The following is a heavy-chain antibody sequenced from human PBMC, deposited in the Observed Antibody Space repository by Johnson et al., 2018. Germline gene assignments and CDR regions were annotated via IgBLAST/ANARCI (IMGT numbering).Heavy chain of an antibody. J-gene: IGHJ3*02. CDR1: KFTFGDFT. CDR3: TTDPLRYFDWLPADDAFDI. V-gene: IGHV3-49*03. CDR2: IRSKAYGGTI. D-gene: IGHD3-9*01. Sequence: VQLVQSGGGLVQPGRSXRLSCTASKFTFGDFTMTWFRQAPGKGLEWVGFIRSKAYGGTIQYAASVKGRFTISRDDSKSIAYLQMNSLKTEDTAVYYCTTDPLRYFDWLPADDAFDIWGQGTMVTVSS.